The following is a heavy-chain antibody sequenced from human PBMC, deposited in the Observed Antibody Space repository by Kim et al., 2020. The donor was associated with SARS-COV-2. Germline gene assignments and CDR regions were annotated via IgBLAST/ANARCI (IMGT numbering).Heavy chain of an antibody. J-gene: IGHJ5*02. D-gene: IGHD2-15*01. CDR2: T. Sequence: TSYAQKFQGRVTMTRDTSTSTVYMELSSLRSEDTAVYYCARERVGRWFDPWGQGTLVTVSS. CDR3: ARERVGRWFDP. V-gene: IGHV1-46*01.